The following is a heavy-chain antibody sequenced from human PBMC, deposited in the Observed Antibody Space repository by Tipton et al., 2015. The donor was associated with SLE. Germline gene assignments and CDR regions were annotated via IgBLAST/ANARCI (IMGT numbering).Heavy chain of an antibody. Sequence: SLRLSCAASGFTFDGYAMHWVRQSPGKGLEWFSGISWNRGSIGYAHTVKGRFTISRDNAKNSLYLQMNSLRAEDTALYYCAKLLPSYYGMHAWGPGTTVPVYS. J-gene: IGHJ6*01. D-gene: IGHD1-26*01. CDR3: AKLLPSYYGMHA. CDR1: GFTFDGYA. V-gene: IGHV3-9*01. CDR2: ISWNRGSI.